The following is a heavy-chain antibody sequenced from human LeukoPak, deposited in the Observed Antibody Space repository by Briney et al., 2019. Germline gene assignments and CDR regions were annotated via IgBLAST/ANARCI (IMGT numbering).Heavy chain of an antibody. D-gene: IGHD3-10*01. CDR2: IYPGDSDT. Sequence: GESLKISCKGSGYSFTSYWIGWVRQMPGKGLEWMGIIYPGDSDTRYSPSFQGQVTISADKSISTAYLQWSSLKASDTAMYYCARLTYGSGSYPMPLDYWGQGTLVTVSS. CDR3: ARLTYGSGSYPMPLDY. J-gene: IGHJ4*02. CDR1: GYSFTSYW. V-gene: IGHV5-51*01.